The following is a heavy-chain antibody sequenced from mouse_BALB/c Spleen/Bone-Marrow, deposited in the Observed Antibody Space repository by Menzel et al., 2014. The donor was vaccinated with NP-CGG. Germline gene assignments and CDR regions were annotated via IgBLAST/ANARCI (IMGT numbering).Heavy chain of an antibody. CDR3: DRGVSYRYARFAY. V-gene: IGHV5-4*02. D-gene: IGHD2-14*01. J-gene: IGHJ3*01. Sequence: EVQLEESGGGLVKPGGSLKLSCAASGFTFSDYYMYWVRQTPEKRLEWVATISDAGSYTYYPDTVKGRFTISRDNAKNDQNLQMISMNSQKTAVSYSDRGVSYRYARFAYWGQGTLVTVST. CDR2: ISDAGSYT. CDR1: GFTFSDYY.